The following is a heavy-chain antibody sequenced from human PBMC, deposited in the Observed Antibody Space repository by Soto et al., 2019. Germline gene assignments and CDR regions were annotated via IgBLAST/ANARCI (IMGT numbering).Heavy chain of an antibody. CDR3: ARYSSVDDYIWGSYAFDY. CDR1: GFTFSSYS. CDR2: ISSSSSYI. Sequence: EVQLVESGGGLVKPGGSLRLSCAASGFTFSSYSMNWVRQAPGKGLEWVSSISSSSSYIYYADSVKGRFTISRDNAKNSLYLQMNSLRAEDTAVYYCARYSSVDDYIWGSYAFDYWGQGILVTDSS. V-gene: IGHV3-21*01. J-gene: IGHJ4*02. D-gene: IGHD3-16*01.